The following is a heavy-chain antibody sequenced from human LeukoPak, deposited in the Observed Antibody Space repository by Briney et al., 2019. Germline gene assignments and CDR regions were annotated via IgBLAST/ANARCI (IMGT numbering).Heavy chain of an antibody. CDR3: ARLPHYDFWSGYYGWYYFDY. CDR2: ISAYNGNT. V-gene: IGHV1-18*01. J-gene: IGHJ4*02. D-gene: IGHD3-3*01. CDR1: GYTFTSYG. Sequence: ASVKVSCKASGYTFTSYGISWVRQAPGQELEWMGWISAYNGNTNYAQKLQGRVTMTTDTSTSTAYMELRSLRSDDTAVYYCARLPHYDFWSGYYGWYYFDYWGQGTLVTVSS.